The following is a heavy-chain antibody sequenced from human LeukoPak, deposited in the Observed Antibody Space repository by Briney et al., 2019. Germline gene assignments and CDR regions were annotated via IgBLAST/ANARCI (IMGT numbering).Heavy chain of an antibody. J-gene: IGHJ6*03. D-gene: IGHD5-12*01. CDR2: IYSGGST. CDR3: AKEGPRYSGYAVWCYMDV. V-gene: IGHV3-66*01. Sequence: GGSLRLSCAASGFIFSDYYMSWIRQAPGKGLEWVSVIYSGGSTYYADSVKGRFTISRDNSKNTLYLQMNSLRAEDTAVYYCAKEGPRYSGYAVWCYMDVWGKGTTVTVSS. CDR1: GFIFSDYY.